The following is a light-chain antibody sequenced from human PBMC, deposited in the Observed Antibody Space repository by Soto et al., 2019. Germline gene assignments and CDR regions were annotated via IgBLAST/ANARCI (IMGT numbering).Light chain of an antibody. J-gene: IGKJ1*01. CDR2: AAS. V-gene: IGKV1-39*01. Sequence: DIQVTQSPSSLSASVGDRVTLTCRASQSISNYLNWFQQKPMKAPKLLIYAASSLQGGVSSRFSGSGSGTDFTLTITTLQPEDFATYYCQQAYSAPWTFGQGTRVEIK. CDR1: QSISNY. CDR3: QQAYSAPWT.